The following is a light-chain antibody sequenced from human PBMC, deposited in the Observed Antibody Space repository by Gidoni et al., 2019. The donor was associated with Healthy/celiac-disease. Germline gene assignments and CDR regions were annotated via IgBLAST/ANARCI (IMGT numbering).Light chain of an antibody. CDR2: DVS. CDR1: SSAVGGYNY. CDR3: CSYAGSYTS. Sequence: QSALTPPRSVSGSPGQSVTISCTGTSSAVGGYNYVSWYQQHPGKAPKLMIYDVSKRPSGVPDRFSGSKSGNTASLTISGLQAEDEADYYCCSYAGSYTSFGGGTKLTVL. J-gene: IGLJ2*01. V-gene: IGLV2-11*01.